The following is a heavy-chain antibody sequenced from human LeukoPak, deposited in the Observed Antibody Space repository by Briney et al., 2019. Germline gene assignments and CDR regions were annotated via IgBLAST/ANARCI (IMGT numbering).Heavy chain of an antibody. D-gene: IGHD1-26*01. J-gene: IGHJ3*02. Sequence: GGSLRLSCAASGFTVSSNYMSWVRQAPGKGLEWVSVIYSGGSTYYADSVKGRFTISRDNSKNTLYLQMNSLRAEDTAVYYCARAGSGSYFAFDIWGQGTMVTVSS. V-gene: IGHV3-66*02. CDR2: IYSGGST. CDR1: GFTVSSNY. CDR3: ARAGSGSYFAFDI.